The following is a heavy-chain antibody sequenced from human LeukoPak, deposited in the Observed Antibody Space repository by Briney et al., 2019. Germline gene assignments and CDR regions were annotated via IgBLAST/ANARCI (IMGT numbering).Heavy chain of an antibody. D-gene: IGHD6-19*01. CDR3: ARRGEMAALDY. V-gene: IGHV5-51*01. Sequence: GESLKISCKGSGYSFTNYWIGWVRQLPGKGLEWMGVIYPGDSDTRYSPSFQGQVTISADKSISTAYLQWSSLKASDTAMCYCARRGEMAALDYWGQGTLVTVSS. J-gene: IGHJ4*02. CDR2: IYPGDSDT. CDR1: GYSFTNYW.